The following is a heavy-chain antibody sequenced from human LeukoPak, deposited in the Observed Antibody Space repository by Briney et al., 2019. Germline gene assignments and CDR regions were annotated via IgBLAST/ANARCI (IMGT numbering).Heavy chain of an antibody. D-gene: IGHD3-22*01. J-gene: IGHJ4*02. CDR3: ARDLELVYYDSSGYDY. Sequence: GGSLRLSCAASGFTLISYWMHWVRQAPGKGLEWVSRIGSDGSRTSYADSVKGRFTISRDNAKNTLYLQMNSLRVEDTAVYYCARDLELVYYDSSGYDYWGQGTLVTVSS. V-gene: IGHV3-74*01. CDR1: GFTLISYW. CDR2: IGSDGSRT.